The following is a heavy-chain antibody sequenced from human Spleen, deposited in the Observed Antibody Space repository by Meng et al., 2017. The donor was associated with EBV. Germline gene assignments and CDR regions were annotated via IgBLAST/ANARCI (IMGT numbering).Heavy chain of an antibody. CDR3: ATIIVPATTMNY. Sequence: QLEPQDAGRGLVKPSTTRSPTWLVSGGSITSSGYSWTWIRKPPGKGLEWIGYMYQSGSTYYSPSLKSRATISVDRSKNHLSLKLSSVTAADTAFYYCATIIVPATTMNYWGPGTLVTVSS. CDR1: GGSITSSGYS. V-gene: IGHV4-30-2*01. D-gene: IGHD1-26*01. CDR2: MYQSGST. J-gene: IGHJ4*02.